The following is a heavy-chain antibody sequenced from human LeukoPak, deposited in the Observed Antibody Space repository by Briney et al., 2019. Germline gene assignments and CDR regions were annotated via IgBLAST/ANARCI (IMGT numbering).Heavy chain of an antibody. CDR1: GFTFSSYS. V-gene: IGHV3-21*01. J-gene: IGHJ5*02. CDR3: ARDNWNDAPGGFDP. CDR2: ITRSSTST. D-gene: IGHD1-20*01. Sequence: GGSLRLSCAASGFTFSSYSMNWVRQAPGKGLEWVSSITRSSTSTYYTDSMRGRFTISRDNAKNSLYLQMNSLRAEDTAVYYCARDNWNDAPGGFDPWGQGTLVTVSS.